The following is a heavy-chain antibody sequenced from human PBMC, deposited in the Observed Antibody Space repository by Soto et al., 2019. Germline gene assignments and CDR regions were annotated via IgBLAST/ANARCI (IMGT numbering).Heavy chain of an antibody. Sequence: ASVQVSGKASRFTLSNYGLQWVRQAPGQGREWMGWVSANNGHTNYAQNLQARVSMTTDTSTSTAYMELRGLTFDDTAVYYCARDIESVTAKHFFYYYAMDDWGQGTTVTVSS. V-gene: IGHV1-18*01. J-gene: IGHJ6*02. D-gene: IGHD2-8*01. CDR2: VSANNGHT. CDR1: RFTLSNYG. CDR3: ARDIESVTAKHFFYYYAMDD.